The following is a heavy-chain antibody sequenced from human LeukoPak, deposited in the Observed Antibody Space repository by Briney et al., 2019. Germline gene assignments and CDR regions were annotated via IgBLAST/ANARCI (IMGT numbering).Heavy chain of an antibody. CDR1: GGTFRTYA. J-gene: IGHJ4*02. D-gene: IGHD2-2*01. CDR3: ARDRDCSSTSCFSWLDY. CDR2: IIPIFGTA. Sequence: GSSVKVSCKAPGGTFRTYAISWVRQAPGQGLEWMGGIIPIFGTAKYGQKFRGRVTITTDESTSTAYMEVSSLRSEDTAVYYCARDRDCSSTSCFSWLDYWGQGTLVTVSS. V-gene: IGHV1-69*05.